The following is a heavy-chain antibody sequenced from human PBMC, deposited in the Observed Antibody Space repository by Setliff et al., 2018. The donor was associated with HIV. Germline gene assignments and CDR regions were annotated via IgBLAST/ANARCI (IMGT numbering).Heavy chain of an antibody. D-gene: IGHD3-22*01. V-gene: IGHV3-49*04. CDR3: ATAYDTNGYDYYFDL. J-gene: IGHJ2*01. CDR2: IRSKAYGGTT. CDR1: GFTFGDHA. Sequence: GGSLRLSCTASGFTFGDHAMSWVRQAPGKGLEWVGFIRSKAYGGTTEYAASVKGRFTISRDDSKNTLYLQMNNMRPDDSAVYYCATAYDTNGYDYYFDLWGRGTLVTVSS.